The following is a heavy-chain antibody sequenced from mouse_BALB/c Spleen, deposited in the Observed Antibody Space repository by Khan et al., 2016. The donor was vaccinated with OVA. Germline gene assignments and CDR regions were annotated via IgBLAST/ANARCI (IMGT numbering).Heavy chain of an antibody. J-gene: IGHJ4*01. Sequence: QVQLQQSGPGLVAPSQSLSITCTVSGFSLSRYNIHWVRQPPGKGLEWMGMIWGGGGTDYNSTLKSRLSISKENSKSQVFLKMNSIQTDDSAMYYCARAYYRYDGYYAMDYWGQGTSVTVSS. CDR3: ARAYYRYDGYYAMDY. D-gene: IGHD2-14*01. V-gene: IGHV2-6-4*01. CDR1: GFSLSRYN. CDR2: IWGGGGT.